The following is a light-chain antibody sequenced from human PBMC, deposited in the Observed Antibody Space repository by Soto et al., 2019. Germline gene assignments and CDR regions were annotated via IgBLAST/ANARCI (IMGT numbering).Light chain of an antibody. CDR1: QGIANF. J-gene: IGKJ3*01. CDR2: GAS. Sequence: IPLTQSPSSLSASVGDRDTISCRASQGIANFLAWYQQKPGKAPKLLIYGASTLQSGVPSRFSGSGSGTDFTLTISSLQAEDFATYYCQQLNSFPIPFGPGTKVDIK. CDR3: QQLNSFPIP. V-gene: IGKV1-9*01.